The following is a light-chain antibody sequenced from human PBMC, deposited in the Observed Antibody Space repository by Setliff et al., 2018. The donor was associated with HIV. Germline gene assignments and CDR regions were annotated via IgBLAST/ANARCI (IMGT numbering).Light chain of an antibody. V-gene: IGLV2-11*01. Sequence: QSVLTQPRSVSGSPGQTVTISCTGTSSDVGAYNYVSWYQQHPGKAPKLMIYDLTKRPSEVPDHFSGSKSANAASLTISGLQAEDEADYYCCSYAGSYTYVFGTGTKVTVL. CDR3: CSYAGSYTYV. CDR1: SSDVGAYNY. CDR2: DLT. J-gene: IGLJ1*01.